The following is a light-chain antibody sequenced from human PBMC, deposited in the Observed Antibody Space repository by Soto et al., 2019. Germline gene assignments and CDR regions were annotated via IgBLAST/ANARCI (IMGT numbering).Light chain of an antibody. Sequence: EIVMTQSPATLSVSPGERATLSCRASQSVSNNLAWYQQKPGQGPRLLIYGASTRATGIPARFSGSGSGTEFTRTISSLQSEDFAVYYCHQYNNWPLTFGGGTKVEIK. J-gene: IGKJ4*01. CDR1: QSVSNN. CDR3: HQYNNWPLT. CDR2: GAS. V-gene: IGKV3-15*01.